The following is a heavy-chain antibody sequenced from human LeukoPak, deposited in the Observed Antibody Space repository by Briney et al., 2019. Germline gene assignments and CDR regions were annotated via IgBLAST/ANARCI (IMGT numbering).Heavy chain of an antibody. CDR2: INPNSGGT. J-gene: IGHJ3*02. CDR3: ARLELEGGAFDI. D-gene: IGHD1-1*01. V-gene: IGHV1-2*02. CDR1: GYTSTGYY. Sequence: ASVKVSCKASGYTSTGYYMHWVRQAPGRGLEWMGWINPNSGGTNYAQKFQGRVTMTRDTSISTAYMELSRLRSDDTAVYYCARLELEGGAFDIWGQGTMVTVSS.